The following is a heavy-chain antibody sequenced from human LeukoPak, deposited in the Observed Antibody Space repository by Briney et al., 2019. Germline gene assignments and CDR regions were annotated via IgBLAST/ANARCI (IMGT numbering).Heavy chain of an antibody. J-gene: IGHJ4*02. CDR3: ARGSYYYDSSGYRREFDY. Sequence: GGSLRLSCAASGFTFSSYSMNWVRQAPGKGLEWVSYISSSSSTIYYANSVKGRFTISRDNAKNSLYLQMNSLRDEDTAVYYCARGSYYYDSSGYRREFDYWGQGTLVTVSS. CDR2: ISSSSSTI. CDR1: GFTFSSYS. V-gene: IGHV3-48*02. D-gene: IGHD3-22*01.